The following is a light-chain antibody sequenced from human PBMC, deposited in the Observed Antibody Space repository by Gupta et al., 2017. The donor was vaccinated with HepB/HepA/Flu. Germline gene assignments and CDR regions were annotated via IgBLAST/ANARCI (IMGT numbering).Light chain of an antibody. J-gene: IGKJ1*01. Sequence: DIVMTQSPDSLAVSLGERATIDCKSSQNLLYSSNNKNYLAWYQQKPGQPPRLLIYWASTRESGVPDRFRGSGSGIDFTLTISSLQAEDVAVYYCQQYYSSPWTFGRGTKVEIK. CDR1: QNLLYSSNNKNY. V-gene: IGKV4-1*01. CDR3: QQYYSSPWT. CDR2: WAS.